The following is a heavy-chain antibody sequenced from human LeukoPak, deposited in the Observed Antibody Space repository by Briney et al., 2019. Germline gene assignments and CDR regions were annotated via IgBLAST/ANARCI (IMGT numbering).Heavy chain of an antibody. V-gene: IGHV4-38-2*01. CDR1: GYSISSGYY. CDR2: IYHSGST. CDR3: AKGSRDIVVVPTGFDP. J-gene: IGHJ5*02. D-gene: IGHD2-2*01. Sequence: SETLSLTCAVSGYSISSGYYWGWIRQPPGKGLEWIGSIYHSGSTYYNPSLKSRVTISVDTSKNQFSLKLSSVTAADTAVYYCAKGSRDIVVVPTGFDPWGQGTLVTVSS.